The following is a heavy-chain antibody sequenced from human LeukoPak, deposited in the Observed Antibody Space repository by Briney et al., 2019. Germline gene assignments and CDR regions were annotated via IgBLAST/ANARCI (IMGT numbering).Heavy chain of an antibody. CDR2: ISDSGGST. CDR1: GFTFSAYA. J-gene: IGHJ4*02. CDR3: ANYPLLDY. V-gene: IGHV3-23*01. Sequence: GGSLRLSCAASGFTFSAYAMTWVRQAPGKGLEWVSAISDSGGSTYYADSVKGRFTISRDNSKNTLYLQMNSLRAEDTAVYYCANYPLLDYWGQGTLVTVSS.